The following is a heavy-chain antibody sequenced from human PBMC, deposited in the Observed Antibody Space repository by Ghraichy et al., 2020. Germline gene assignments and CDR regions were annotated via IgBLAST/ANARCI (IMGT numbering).Heavy chain of an antibody. J-gene: IGHJ4*01. V-gene: IGHV4-59*01. CDR2: ICYSGGI. CDR3: ARGLNHFDY. Sequence: SQTLSLTCNVSGDSIRPECWSWIRQSPGKRLEWIAYICYSGGINYNPSLKSRVTISLATSKNQFSLKVASVTAADTAVYYCARGLNHFDYWGQGILVTVSS. CDR1: GDSIRPEC.